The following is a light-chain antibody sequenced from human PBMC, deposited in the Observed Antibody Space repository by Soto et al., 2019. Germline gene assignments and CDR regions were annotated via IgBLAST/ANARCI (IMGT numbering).Light chain of an antibody. J-gene: IGLJ1*01. CDR1: SSDVGGYNY. Sequence: QSALTQPASVSGSPGQSITISCTGTSSDVGGYNYVSWYQQHPGKAPKLMIFDVNNRPSGVSNRFSGSKSGNTASLTISGLQADDEAHYYCCSYTSSSTYVFGTGTKLTVL. CDR3: CSYTSSSTYV. V-gene: IGLV2-14*01. CDR2: DVN.